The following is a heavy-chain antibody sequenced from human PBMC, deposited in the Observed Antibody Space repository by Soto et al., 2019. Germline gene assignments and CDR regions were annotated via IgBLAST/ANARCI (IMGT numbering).Heavy chain of an antibody. D-gene: IGHD1-1*01. CDR2: IYYSGST. V-gene: IGHV4-31*03. CDR3: ARGGTVNANWRPNWFDP. CDR1: CGSISRWGYY. J-gene: IGHJ5*02. Sequence: ASGTPSPTRPVSCGSISRWGYYPWWSPPHPREGLEWIGYIYYSGSTYYNPSLKSRVTISVDTSKNQFSLKLSSVTAADTAVYYCARGGTVNANWRPNWFDPWGQGTLVTVSS.